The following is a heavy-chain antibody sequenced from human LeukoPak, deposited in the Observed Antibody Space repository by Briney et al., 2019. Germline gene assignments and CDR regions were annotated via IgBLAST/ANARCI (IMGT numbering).Heavy chain of an antibody. J-gene: IGHJ4*02. Sequence: PSETLSLTCAVYGGSFSGYYWSWIRKPPGKGLEWIGEINHSGSTNYNPSLKSRVTISVDTSKNQFSLKLSSVTAADTAVYYCARGRVSTLSTVVTLVDGFDYWGQGTLVTVSS. CDR2: INHSGST. V-gene: IGHV4-34*01. CDR1: GGSFSGYY. CDR3: ARGRVSTLSTVVTLVDGFDY. D-gene: IGHD4-23*01.